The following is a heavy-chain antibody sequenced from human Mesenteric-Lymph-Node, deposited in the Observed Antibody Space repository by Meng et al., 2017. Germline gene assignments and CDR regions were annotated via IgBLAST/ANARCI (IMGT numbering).Heavy chain of an antibody. CDR2: IYHSGST. CDR1: GGSLSSRNW. Sequence: QVPLQESGPGLVKPSGNLSLTCAVSGGSLSSRNWWSWVRQPPGKGLEWIGEIYHSGSTNYNPSLKSLVTISVDTSKNQFSLKLSSVTAADMAVYYCARVVSVRGVMGDWFDPWGQGTLVTVSS. J-gene: IGHJ5*02. D-gene: IGHD3-10*01. CDR3: ARVVSVRGVMGDWFDP. V-gene: IGHV4-4*02.